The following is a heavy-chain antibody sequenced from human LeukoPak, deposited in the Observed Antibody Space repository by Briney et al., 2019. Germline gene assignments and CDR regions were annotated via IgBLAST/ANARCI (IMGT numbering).Heavy chain of an antibody. CDR2: IYYTGST. CDR3: ARGAAMAPRCMDV. CDR1: GGSISSYY. J-gene: IGHJ6*03. Sequence: SETLSLTCTVSGGSISSYYWSWIRQPPGKGLEWIGYIYYTGSTNYNPSLKSRVTISVDTSKNQFSLKLSSVTAADTAVYYCARGAAMAPRCMDVWGKGTTVTISS. D-gene: IGHD5-18*01. V-gene: IGHV4-59*01.